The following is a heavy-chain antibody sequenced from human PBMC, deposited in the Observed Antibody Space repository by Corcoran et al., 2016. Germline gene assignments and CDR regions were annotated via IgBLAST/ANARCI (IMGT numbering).Heavy chain of an antibody. D-gene: IGHD7-27*01. V-gene: IGHV3-30*03. CDR1: GFTFSSYG. Sequence: QVQLVESGGGVVQPGRSLRLSCAASGFTFSSYGMHWVRQAPGKGLEWVAVISYDGSNKYYADSVKGRFTISRDNSKNTLYLQMNSLRAEDMAVYYCARENWDTGAFDYWGQGTLVTVSS. CDR3: ARENWDTGAFDY. J-gene: IGHJ4*02. CDR2: ISYDGSNK.